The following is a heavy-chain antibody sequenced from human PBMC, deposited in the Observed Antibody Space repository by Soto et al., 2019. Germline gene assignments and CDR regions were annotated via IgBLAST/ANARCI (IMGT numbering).Heavy chain of an antibody. D-gene: IGHD2-15*01. CDR2: IYWDDDK. J-gene: IGHJ4*02. CDR3: AHRRPSAAFDY. CDR1: GFSLSTSGVG. Sequence: SGPTLVNPTQTLTLTCSFSGFSLSTSGVGVGWIRQPPGKALEWLAVIYWDDDKRYSPSLKSRLTITEDTSKNQVVLIMTNMDPVDTATYHCAHRRPSAAFDYWGQGTLVTVSS. V-gene: IGHV2-5*02.